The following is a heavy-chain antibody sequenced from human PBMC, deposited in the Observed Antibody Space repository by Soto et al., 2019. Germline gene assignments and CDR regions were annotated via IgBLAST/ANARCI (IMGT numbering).Heavy chain of an antibody. J-gene: IGHJ4*02. Sequence: SVKVSCKASGGTFSSYAISWVRQAPGQGLEWRGGILPIFGTANYAQKFQGRVTITADESTSTAYMELSSLRSEDTAVYYCAISGSSIWRVGYYFDYWGQGTLVTVSS. V-gene: IGHV1-69*13. CDR3: AISGSSIWRVGYYFDY. CDR1: GGTFSSYA. D-gene: IGHD3-10*01. CDR2: ILPIFGTA.